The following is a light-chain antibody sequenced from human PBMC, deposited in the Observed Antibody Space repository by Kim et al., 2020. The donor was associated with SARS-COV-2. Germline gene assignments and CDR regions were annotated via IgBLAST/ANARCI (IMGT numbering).Light chain of an antibody. CDR2: GAS. J-gene: IGKJ1*01. Sequence: SPGERATLSCRASQSVSSSYLAWYQQKPGQAPRLLIYGASSRATGIPDRFSGSGSGTDFTLTISRLEPEDFAVYYCQQYGSSPAWTFGQGTKVEI. CDR1: QSVSSSY. V-gene: IGKV3-20*01. CDR3: QQYGSSPAWT.